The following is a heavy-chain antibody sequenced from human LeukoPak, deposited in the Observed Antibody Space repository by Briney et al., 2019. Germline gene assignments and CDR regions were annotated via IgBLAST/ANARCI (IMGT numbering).Heavy chain of an antibody. CDR1: GYTFTDYY. CDR3: ARLRNYGGGFGCFDP. J-gene: IGHJ5*02. Sequence: ASVKVSCKASGYTFTDYYIHWVRQAPGQGLEWMGWINPKSGGTNYAQMFQGRVTMTRDTSISTAYMELSRLRSDDTAVYYCARLRNYGGGFGCFDPWGQGTLVTVSS. D-gene: IGHD4-23*01. CDR2: INPKSGGT. V-gene: IGHV1-2*02.